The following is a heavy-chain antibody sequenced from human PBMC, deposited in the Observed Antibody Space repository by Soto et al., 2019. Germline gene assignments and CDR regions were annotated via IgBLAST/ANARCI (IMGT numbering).Heavy chain of an antibody. V-gene: IGHV1-8*01. CDR2: INPNNGNT. CDR3: AIENSGWYGTDFDF. CDR1: GYTFTSYD. J-gene: IGHJ4*02. D-gene: IGHD6-19*01. Sequence: ASVKVSCKPSGYTFTSYDINWVRQAPGQGLEWMGWINPNNGNTGYAQKLQGRLTMTRNTSISTVYMELSSLTSDDTAVYYCAIENSGWYGTDFDFWGQGTPVTVSS.